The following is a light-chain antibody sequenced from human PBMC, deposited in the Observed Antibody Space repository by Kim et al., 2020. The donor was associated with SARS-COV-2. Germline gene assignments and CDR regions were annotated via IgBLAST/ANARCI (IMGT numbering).Light chain of an antibody. CDR2: GNN. Sequence: QSVLTQPPSASGTPGQRVTISCSGSSTNIGSNTVNWYQQLPGTAPKLLIYGNNQRPSVFPDRFSATKSGTSASLAISGLQSEDEAAYYCAAWDDSLNGVVFGGGTKLTVL. CDR1: STNIGSNT. J-gene: IGLJ2*01. V-gene: IGLV1-44*01. CDR3: AAWDDSLNGVV.